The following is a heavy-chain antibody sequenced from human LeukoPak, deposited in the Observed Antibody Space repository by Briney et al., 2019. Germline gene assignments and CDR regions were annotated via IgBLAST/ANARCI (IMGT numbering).Heavy chain of an antibody. CDR3: AKLSGKTVAGTNYYFDY. D-gene: IGHD6-19*01. CDR2: ISGSGGSA. V-gene: IGHV3-23*01. J-gene: IGHJ4*02. Sequence: GGPLRLSCAASGFTSSNYAMTWVRQAPGKGLGWVSTISGSGGSAYYADSVKGRFTISRDNSKNTLFLQMNSLRAEDTALYYCAKLSGKTVAGTNYYFDYWGQGTLVTVSS. CDR1: GFTSSNYA.